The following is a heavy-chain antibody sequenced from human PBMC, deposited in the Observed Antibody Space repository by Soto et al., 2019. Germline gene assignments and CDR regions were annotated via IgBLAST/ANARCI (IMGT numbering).Heavy chain of an antibody. J-gene: IGHJ4*02. CDR2: IYCDDDK. V-gene: IGHV2-5*02. CDR3: AHTLVAGLGYYFDY. D-gene: IGHD6-19*01. Sequence: QITLKESGPTLVKPTQTLTLTCTFSGFSLSTTRVGVGWIRQPPGKALERLALIYCDDDKRYSPFLKSRLTISKDTSKSQVVLTMANIDPMDPATYFCAHTLVAGLGYYFDYWGQGTLVTVSS. CDR1: GFSLSTTRVG.